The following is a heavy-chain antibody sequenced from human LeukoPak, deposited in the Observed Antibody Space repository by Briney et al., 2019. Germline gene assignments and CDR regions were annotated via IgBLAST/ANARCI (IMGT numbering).Heavy chain of an antibody. CDR1: GFTFSSYA. V-gene: IGHV3-30-3*01. CDR3: ARDQRRGAFDI. D-gene: IGHD1-1*01. Sequence: GGSLRLFCAASGFTFSSYAMQWVRQAPGKGLEWVAVISYDGSNKYYADSVKGRFTISRDNSKNTLYLQMNSLRAEDTAVYYCARDQRRGAFDIWGQGTMVTVSS. J-gene: IGHJ3*02. CDR2: ISYDGSNK.